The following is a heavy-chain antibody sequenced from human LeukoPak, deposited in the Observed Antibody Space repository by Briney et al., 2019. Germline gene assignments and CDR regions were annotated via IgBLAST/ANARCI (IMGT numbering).Heavy chain of an antibody. CDR1: GYTFTGYY. CDR2: INPNSGGT. J-gene: IGHJ1*01. V-gene: IGHV1-2*02. Sequence: SVKVSCKASGYTFTGYYMHWVRQAPGQGLEWMGWINPNSGGTNYAQKFQGRVTMTRDTSISTAYMELSRLRSDDTAVYYCARDSYYDSSGYYSSEYFQHWGQGTLVTVSS. D-gene: IGHD3-22*01. CDR3: ARDSYYDSSGYYSSEYFQH.